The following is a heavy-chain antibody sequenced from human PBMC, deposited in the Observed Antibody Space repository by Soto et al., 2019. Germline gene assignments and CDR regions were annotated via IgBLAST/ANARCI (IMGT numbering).Heavy chain of an antibody. CDR2: FDPEDGET. CDR1: GYTLTELS. CDR3: ATVQAAPYNFDY. J-gene: IGHJ4*02. V-gene: IGHV1-24*01. Sequence: GASVKVSCKVSGYTLTELSMHWVRQAPGKGLEWMGGFDPEDGETIYAQKFQGRVTMTEDTSTDTAYMELSSLRSEDTAVYYCATVQAAPYNFDYWGQGTLVTVSS. D-gene: IGHD6-6*01.